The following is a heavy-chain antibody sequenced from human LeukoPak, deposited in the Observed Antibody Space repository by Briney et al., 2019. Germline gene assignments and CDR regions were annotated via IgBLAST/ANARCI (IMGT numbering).Heavy chain of an antibody. Sequence: SETLSLTCTVSGGSISSGGYYWSWIRQHPGKGLEWIGYIYYSGSTYYKPSLKSRVTISVDTSKNQFSLKLSSVTAADTAVYYCARFDPYATFDYWGQGTLVTVSS. CDR3: ARFDPYATFDY. J-gene: IGHJ4*02. V-gene: IGHV4-31*03. CDR2: IYYSGST. D-gene: IGHD3-10*01. CDR1: GGSISSGGYY.